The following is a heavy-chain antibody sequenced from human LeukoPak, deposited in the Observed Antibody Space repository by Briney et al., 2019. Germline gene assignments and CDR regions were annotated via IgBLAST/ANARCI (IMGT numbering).Heavy chain of an antibody. J-gene: IGHJ6*03. V-gene: IGHV3-21*01. CDR1: GFTFSNYE. Sequence: GGSLRLSCAASGFTFSNYEMNWVRQAPGKGLEWVSSISSSSSYIYYADSVKGRFTISRDNAKNSLYLQMNSLRAEDTAVYYCARDWTGIAAAGYYYYMDVWGKGTTVTVSS. D-gene: IGHD6-13*01. CDR2: ISSSSSYI. CDR3: ARDWTGIAAAGYYYYMDV.